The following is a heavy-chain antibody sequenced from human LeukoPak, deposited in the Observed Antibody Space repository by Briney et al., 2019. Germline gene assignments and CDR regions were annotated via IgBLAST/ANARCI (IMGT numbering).Heavy chain of an antibody. CDR1: GFTFSSYW. V-gene: IGHV3-7*01. J-gene: IGHJ1*01. CDR3: ARDPSYDSRGYEYFQH. CDR2: IKQDGSEK. Sequence: PGGSLRLSCAASGFTFSSYWMSWVRQAPGKGLEWVANIKQDGSEKYYVDSVKGRFTISRDNAKNSLYLQMNSLRAEDTAVYYCARDPSYDSRGYEYFQHWGQGTLVTVSS. D-gene: IGHD3-22*01.